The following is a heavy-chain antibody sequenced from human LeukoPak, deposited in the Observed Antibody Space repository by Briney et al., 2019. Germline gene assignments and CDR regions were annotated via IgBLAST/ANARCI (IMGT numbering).Heavy chain of an antibody. V-gene: IGHV3-48*03. CDR2: IASGGGANR. D-gene: IGHD1-26*01. J-gene: IGHJ4*02. Sequence: GGSLRLSCAASGFTFSSYEMNWVRQAPGKGLEWVSYIASGGGANRFYSESVKGRFTISRDNSKNTLYIQMNSLRVEDTAVYYCAKDSTVGNTLRLLNSWGQGTLVTVSS. CDR3: AKDSTVGNTLRLLNS. CDR1: GFTFSSYE.